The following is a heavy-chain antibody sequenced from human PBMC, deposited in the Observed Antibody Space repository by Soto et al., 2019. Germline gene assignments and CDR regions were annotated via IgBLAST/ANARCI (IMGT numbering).Heavy chain of an antibody. CDR1: GGSFSSNP. J-gene: IGHJ4*02. CDR2: IIPIFATV. V-gene: IGHV1-69*01. Sequence: QVQLVQSGSEVKKPGSSVKVSCKASGGSFSSNPISWVRQAPGQGLEWMAGIIPIFATVHYAQKFQGRVTITADESTGTAYLEMTSLRSEATAVYFCARGGRGYSAAPRYYFDYWGQGTLVTVSS. CDR3: ARGGRGYSAAPRYYFDY. D-gene: IGHD5-18*01.